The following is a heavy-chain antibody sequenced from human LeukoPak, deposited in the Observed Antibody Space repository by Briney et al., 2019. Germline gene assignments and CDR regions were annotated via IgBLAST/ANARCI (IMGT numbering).Heavy chain of an antibody. Sequence: ASVKVSCKASGYTFTSYGISWVRQAPGQGLEWMGWISAYNGNTNYAKKLQGRVTMTTDTSTSTAYMELRSLRSDDTAVYYCATQVTVTPRGWFDPWGQGTLVTVSS. CDR3: ATQVTVTPRGWFDP. V-gene: IGHV1-18*01. J-gene: IGHJ5*02. D-gene: IGHD4-17*01. CDR1: GYTFTSYG. CDR2: ISAYNGNT.